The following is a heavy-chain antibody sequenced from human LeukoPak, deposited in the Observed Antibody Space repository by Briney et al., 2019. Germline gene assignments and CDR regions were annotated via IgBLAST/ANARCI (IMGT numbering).Heavy chain of an antibody. D-gene: IGHD3-9*01. CDR2: IIPILGIA. V-gene: IGHV1-69*04. Sequence: SVKVSCKASGGTFSSYAISWVRQAPGQGLEWMGRIIPILGIANYAQKFQGRVTITADKSTSTAYMELSSLRSEDTAVYYCARGGAYYDILTGYHHWGQGTLVTVSS. CDR3: ARGGAYYDILTGYHH. CDR1: GGTFSSYA. J-gene: IGHJ5*02.